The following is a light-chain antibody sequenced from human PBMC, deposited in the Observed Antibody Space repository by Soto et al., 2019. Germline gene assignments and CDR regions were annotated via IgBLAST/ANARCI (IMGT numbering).Light chain of an antibody. Sequence: VRISQSGSTVCGAGVEIFVVAGRASQSIKNWLAWYQQRPGQAPKLLISEGSSLESGVPSTFSGTVHGTEVTLTISSLQPDDFATYSCHQYKSLPCTCGEGTKVDVK. CDR3: HQYKSLPCT. J-gene: IGKJ1*01. CDR2: EGS. V-gene: IGKV1-5*01. CDR1: QSIKNW.